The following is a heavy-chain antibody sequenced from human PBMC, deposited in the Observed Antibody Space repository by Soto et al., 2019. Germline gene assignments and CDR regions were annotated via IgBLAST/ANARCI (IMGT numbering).Heavy chain of an antibody. CDR3: ARGDDILTGYFDYYYMDV. CDR2: MNPNSGNT. Sequence: ASVKVSCKASGYTFTSYDINWVRQATGQGLEWMGWMNPNSGNTGYAQKFQGRVTMTRNTSISTAYMELSSLRSEDTALYYCARGDDILTGYFDYYYMDVWGKGTTVTVSS. CDR1: GYTFTSYD. D-gene: IGHD3-9*01. J-gene: IGHJ6*03. V-gene: IGHV1-8*01.